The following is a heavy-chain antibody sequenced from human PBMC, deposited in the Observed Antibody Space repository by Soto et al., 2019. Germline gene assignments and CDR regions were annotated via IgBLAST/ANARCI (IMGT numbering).Heavy chain of an antibody. CDR2: IYYSGST. J-gene: IGHJ4*02. D-gene: IGHD5-18*01. V-gene: IGHV4-59*01. CDR1: GGSISSYF. CDR3: ARAGTAMVTLDY. Sequence: SETLSLTCSVSGGSISSYFWSWIRQPPGKGLEWIGYIYYSGSTNYNPSLKSRITISVDTSKNQFSLRLSSVTPADTAVYYCARAGTAMVTLDYWGQGTLVTVSS.